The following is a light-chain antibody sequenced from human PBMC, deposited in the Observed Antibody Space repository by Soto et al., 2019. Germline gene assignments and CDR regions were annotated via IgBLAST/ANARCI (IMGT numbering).Light chain of an antibody. J-gene: IGKJ1*01. CDR3: QQYNTYPWT. CDR2: DAS. V-gene: IGKV1-5*01. Sequence: DIQMTQSPATLSSSVGDRVTITCRASQSISSCLAWYQQRPGQAPKLLIYDASNLASGVPSRFSGSGSGTDFTLTISSLQSDDFATYYCQQYNTYPWTFGQGTKVDI. CDR1: QSISSC.